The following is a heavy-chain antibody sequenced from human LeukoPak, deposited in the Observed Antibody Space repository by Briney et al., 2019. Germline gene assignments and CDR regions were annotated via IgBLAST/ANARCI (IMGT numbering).Heavy chain of an antibody. V-gene: IGHV3-74*01. D-gene: IGHD3-10*01. J-gene: IGHJ4*02. CDR3: ARDLRDYYGSGSFPLLFDY. CDR1: GFTFSSYW. CDR2: IKSDGSST. Sequence: GGSLRLSCAASGFTFSSYWMHWVRQAPGKGLVWVSRIKSDGSSTSYADSVKGRFTISRDNAKNTLYLQMNSLRAEDTAVYYCARDLRDYYGSGSFPLLFDYWGQGTLVTVSS.